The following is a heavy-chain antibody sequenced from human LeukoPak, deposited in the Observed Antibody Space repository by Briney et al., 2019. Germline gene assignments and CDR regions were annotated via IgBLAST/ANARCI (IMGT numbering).Heavy chain of an antibody. CDR2: ISAYNGNT. J-gene: IGHJ4*02. Sequence: GASVKVSCKASGYTFTSYGISWVRQAPGQGLEWMGWISAYNGNTNYAQKLQGRVTMTTDTSTSTAYMELRSLRSDDTAVHYCARPTGQQLEYYFDYWGQGTLVTVSS. CDR1: GYTFTSYG. CDR3: ARPTGQQLEYYFDY. V-gene: IGHV1-18*01. D-gene: IGHD6-13*01.